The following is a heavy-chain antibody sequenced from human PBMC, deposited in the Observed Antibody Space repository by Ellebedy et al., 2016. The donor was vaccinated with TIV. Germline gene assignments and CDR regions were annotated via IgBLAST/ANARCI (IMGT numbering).Heavy chain of an antibody. J-gene: IGHJ2*01. CDR3: ARAIYGASYL. D-gene: IGHD4-17*01. CDR2: MNEDGTQK. V-gene: IGHV3-7*01. CDR1: GFTLTNYW. Sequence: GGSLRLSCTASGFTLTNYWMTSVRQAPGKGLEWVANMNEDGTQKHYVDSVRGRFTISRDYAGNSLFLQMNSLGAEDTAVDYCARAIYGASYLWGRGTLVTVSS.